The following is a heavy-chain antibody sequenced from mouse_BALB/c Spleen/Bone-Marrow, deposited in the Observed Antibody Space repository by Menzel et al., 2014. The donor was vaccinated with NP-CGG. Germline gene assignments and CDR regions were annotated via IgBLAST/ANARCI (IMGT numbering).Heavy chain of an antibody. V-gene: IGHV3-2*02. CDR1: GYSITSDSA. J-gene: IGHJ3*01. CDR2: ISYSGST. Sequence: EVKLVDSGPGLVKPSQSLSLTCTVTGYSITSDSAWNWIRQFPGNTLEWMVYISYSGSTSYNPSLKSRISITRDTSKNQFFLQLNSVTTEDTATYYCARRGYYGNFLFAYWGQGTLVTVSA. CDR3: ARRGYYGNFLFAY. D-gene: IGHD2-1*01.